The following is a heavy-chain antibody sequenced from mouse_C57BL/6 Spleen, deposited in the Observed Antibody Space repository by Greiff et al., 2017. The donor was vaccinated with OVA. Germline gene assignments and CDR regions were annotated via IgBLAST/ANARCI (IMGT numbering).Heavy chain of an antibody. CDR2: INYDGSST. D-gene: IGHD2-3*01. CDR1: GFTFSDYY. Sequence: EVQRVEPEGGLVQPGSSMKLSCTASGFTFSDYYMAWVRQVPEKGLEWVANINYDGSSTYYLDSLKSRFIISRDNAKNILYLQMSSLKSEDTATYYCAREGDGYPFAYWGQGTLVTVSA. CDR3: AREGDGYPFAY. V-gene: IGHV5-16*01. J-gene: IGHJ3*01.